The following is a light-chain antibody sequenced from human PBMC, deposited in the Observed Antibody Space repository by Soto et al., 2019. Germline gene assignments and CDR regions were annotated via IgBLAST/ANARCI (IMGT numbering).Light chain of an antibody. V-gene: IGLV1-44*01. Sequence: QSVLTQPPSASGTPGQRVTISCSGTSSNIGSNSVSWYQQLPGRAPKLLIHSNNQRPSGVPDRFSGSKSGTSASLTISGLQAEDEADYYCSSYTSSSTLYVFGTGTKLTVL. CDR3: SSYTSSSTLYV. CDR1: SSNIGSNS. CDR2: SNN. J-gene: IGLJ1*01.